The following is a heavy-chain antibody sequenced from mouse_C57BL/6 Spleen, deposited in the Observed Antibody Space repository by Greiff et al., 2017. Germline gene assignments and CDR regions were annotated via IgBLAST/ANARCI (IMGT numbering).Heavy chain of an antibody. D-gene: IGHD2-5*01. J-gene: IGHJ3*01. V-gene: IGHV5-17*01. CDR2: ISSGSSTI. CDR3: ARPVYSNYVAY. CDR1: GFTFSDYG. Sequence: EVKVVESGGGLVKPGGSLKLSCAASGFTFSDYGMHWVRQAPEKGLEWVAYISSGSSTIYYADTVKGRFTISRDNAKNTLFLQMTSLRSEDTAMYYCARPVYSNYVAYWGQGTLVTVSA.